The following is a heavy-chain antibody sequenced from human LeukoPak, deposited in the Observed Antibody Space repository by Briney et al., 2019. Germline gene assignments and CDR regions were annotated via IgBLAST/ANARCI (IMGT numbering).Heavy chain of an antibody. J-gene: IGHJ1*01. V-gene: IGHV4-39*01. Sequence: PSETLSPTCTVSGGSISSSSYYWGWIRQPPGKGLEWIGSIYYSGSTYYNPSLKSRVTISVDTSKNQFSLKLSSVTAADTAVYYCARQGYCSGGSCPRNAEYFQHWGQGTLVTVSS. CDR3: ARQGYCSGGSCPRNAEYFQH. CDR2: IYYSGST. CDR1: GGSISSSSYY. D-gene: IGHD2-15*01.